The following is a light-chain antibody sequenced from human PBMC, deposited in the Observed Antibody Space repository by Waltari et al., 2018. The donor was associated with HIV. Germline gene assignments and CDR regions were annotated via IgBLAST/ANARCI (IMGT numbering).Light chain of an antibody. Sequence: DIQLTQSPSFLSASVGDRVTITCRATRGISSYLAWHQQKPGKAPKLLIYAASTLQSGVPSRFSGSGSGTEFTLTISSLQPEDSATYYCQFLDSYPLFGGGTKV. CDR1: RGISSY. CDR3: QFLDSYPL. CDR2: AAS. V-gene: IGKV1-9*01. J-gene: IGKJ4*01.